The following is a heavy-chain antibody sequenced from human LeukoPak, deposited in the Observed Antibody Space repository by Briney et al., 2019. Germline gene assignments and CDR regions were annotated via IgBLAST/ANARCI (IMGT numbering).Heavy chain of an antibody. CDR1: GGSISSYY. D-gene: IGHD3-10*01. J-gene: IGHJ4*01. CDR2: IYYNGIT. CDR3: ARHIIQAPDFDY. Sequence: SETLSLTCTVSGGSISSYYWSWIRQPPGKGLEWIGYIYYNGITNYNPSLKSRVTISVDTSKNHFSLKLSSVTAADTAVYYCARHIIQAPDFDYWGQEPWSPSPQ. V-gene: IGHV4-59*08.